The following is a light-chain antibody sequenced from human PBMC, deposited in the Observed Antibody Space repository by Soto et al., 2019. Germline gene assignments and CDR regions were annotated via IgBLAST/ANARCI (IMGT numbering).Light chain of an antibody. V-gene: IGKV1-33*01. Sequence: DIQMTQSPSSLSASVGDRVTITCQASQDINIYLNWYQHKPGKAPKLLIYDASYLETGVPARFSGSGSGTKFSFTISSLQPEDIATYNCQQYVNVPLTFGGGTKVEIK. CDR3: QQYVNVPLT. CDR2: DAS. CDR1: QDINIY. J-gene: IGKJ4*01.